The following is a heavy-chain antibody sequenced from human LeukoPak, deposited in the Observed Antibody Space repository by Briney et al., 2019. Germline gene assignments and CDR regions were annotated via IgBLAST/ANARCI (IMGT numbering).Heavy chain of an antibody. D-gene: IGHD4-17*01. CDR3: AIEEFDYGESYYFHY. J-gene: IGHJ4*02. V-gene: IGHV4-4*07. CDR1: GDSIRTYY. CDR2: VYTSGST. Sequence: PSETLSLTCTVSGDSIRTYYWSWIRQPAGKGLEWIGRVYTSGSTNYNPSLKGRVTMSIDTAKNQFSLDLKSVTAADTAVYYCAIEEFDYGESYYFHYWGQGILVTVSS.